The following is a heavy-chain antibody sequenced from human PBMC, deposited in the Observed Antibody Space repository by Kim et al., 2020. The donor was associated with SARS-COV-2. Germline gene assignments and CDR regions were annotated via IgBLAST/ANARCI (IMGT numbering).Heavy chain of an antibody. CDR3: AREGGHYDFWSGTPFFDY. CDR2: ISSSSSYI. Sequence: GGSLRLSCAASGFTFSSYSMNWVRQAPGKGLEWVSSISSSSSYIYYADSVKGRFTISRDNAKNSLYLQMNSLRAEDTAVYYCAREGGHYDFWSGTPFFDYWGQGTLVTVSS. CDR1: GFTFSSYS. V-gene: IGHV3-21*01. J-gene: IGHJ4*02. D-gene: IGHD3-3*01.